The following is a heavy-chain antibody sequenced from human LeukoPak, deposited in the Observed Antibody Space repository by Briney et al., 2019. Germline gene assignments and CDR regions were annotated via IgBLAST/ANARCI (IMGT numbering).Heavy chain of an antibody. CDR2: IYYSGST. Sequence: SETLSLTCTVSGGSISSSSYYWGWIRQPPRKGLEWIGSIYYSGSTYYNPSLKSRVTISVDTSKNQFSLKLSSVTAADTAVYYCARDKKPPRGYSHGPFDYWGQGTLVTVSS. J-gene: IGHJ4*02. CDR1: GGSISSSSYY. D-gene: IGHD5-18*01. CDR3: ARDKKPPRGYSHGPFDY. V-gene: IGHV4-39*07.